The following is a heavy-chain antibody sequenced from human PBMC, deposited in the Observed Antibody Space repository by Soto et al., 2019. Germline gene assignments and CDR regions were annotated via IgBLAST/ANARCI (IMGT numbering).Heavy chain of an antibody. Sequence: ASVKVSCKASGYTFYSHSISWVRQAPGQGLEWMGRINADYGNTQYAQKFRGRVNMTTDTSTTTAYMELTNLRSDDTAVNYCARDAAVGLFDYWGQGTLVTVSS. CDR1: GYTFYSHS. D-gene: IGHD1-26*01. CDR2: INADYGNT. J-gene: IGHJ4*02. CDR3: ARDAAVGLFDY. V-gene: IGHV1-18*01.